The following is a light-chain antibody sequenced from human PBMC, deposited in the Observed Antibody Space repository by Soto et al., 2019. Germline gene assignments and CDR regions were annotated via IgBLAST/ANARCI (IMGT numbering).Light chain of an antibody. CDR2: SDD. Sequence: QSVLTQPHSASGSTGQGVTISCSGSISNIGSKTVKWYQQFPGTAPQLLIYSDDQRPSGVPDGFSGAKSGTSASVAISGVQTEYGAEYYCSVWDDTVSGYVFGNGTKVTVL. J-gene: IGLJ1*01. CDR1: ISNIGSKT. CDR3: SVWDDTVSGYV. V-gene: IGLV1-44*01.